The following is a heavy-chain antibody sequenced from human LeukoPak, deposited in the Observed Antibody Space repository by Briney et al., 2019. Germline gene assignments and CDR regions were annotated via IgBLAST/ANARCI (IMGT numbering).Heavy chain of an antibody. Sequence: PGGSLKLSCVASGFTFITYSMNRGRPAPGKGLEWVSSISSSSDYIYYADSVKGRFTISRDNAKNSLYLQMNSVRAEDTAVYYCAKGRGWEASYYYCYMYVWGKGTTVTVSS. D-gene: IGHD1-26*01. CDR2: ISSSSDYI. J-gene: IGHJ6*03. CDR3: AKGRGWEASYYYCYMYV. CDR1: GFTFITYS. V-gene: IGHV3-21*01.